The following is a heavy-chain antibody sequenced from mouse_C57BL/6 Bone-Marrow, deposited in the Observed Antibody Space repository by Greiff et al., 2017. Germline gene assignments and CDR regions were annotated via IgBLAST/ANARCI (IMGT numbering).Heavy chain of an antibody. CDR3: TRPLYYGSSHWYVDV. CDR1: GYTFTSYW. D-gene: IGHD1-1*01. CDR2: IYPGNSDT. Sequence: VQLQQSGTVLARPGASVKMSCKTSGYTFTSYWMHWVKQRPGQGLEWIGAIYPGNSDTSYNQKFKGKAKLTAVTSASTAYMELSSLTNEDSAVYYCTRPLYYGSSHWYVDVWGTGTTVTVSS. V-gene: IGHV1-5*01. J-gene: IGHJ1*03.